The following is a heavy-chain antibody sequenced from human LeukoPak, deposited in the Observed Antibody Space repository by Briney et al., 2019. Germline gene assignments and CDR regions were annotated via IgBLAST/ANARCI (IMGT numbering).Heavy chain of an antibody. CDR3: ARGGVPGVTAIQSHALDI. J-gene: IGHJ3*02. Sequence: GGSLRLSCAASGFTFSDYYMSWIRQAPGKGLEWVSYISGSGSTIYYADSVKGRFTISRDNAKKSLFLQMNSLRAEDTAVYYCARGGVPGVTAIQSHALDIWGRGTMVTVSS. CDR1: GFTFSDYY. D-gene: IGHD2-21*02. CDR2: ISGSGSTI. V-gene: IGHV3-11*04.